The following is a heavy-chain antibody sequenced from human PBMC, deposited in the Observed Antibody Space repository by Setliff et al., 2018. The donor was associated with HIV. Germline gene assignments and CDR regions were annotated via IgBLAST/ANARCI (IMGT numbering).Heavy chain of an antibody. Sequence: PGGSLRLSCSTSGFNFRDSWMSWLRLAPGKGLEWVANVSPDGSERYSVDSVRGRFTVSRDNAKSSLYLQMNSLRAEDTAVYYCTRDGSGWSQDWGQGTLVTVSS. CDR3: TRDGSGWSQD. CDR2: VSPDGSER. D-gene: IGHD6-19*01. CDR1: GFNFRDSW. J-gene: IGHJ4*02. V-gene: IGHV3-7*01.